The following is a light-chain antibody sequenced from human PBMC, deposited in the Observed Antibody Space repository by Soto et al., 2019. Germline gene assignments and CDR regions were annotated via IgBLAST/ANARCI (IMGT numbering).Light chain of an antibody. CDR2: GAS. CDR3: QQYDTYWT. V-gene: IGKV3D-15*01. CDR1: QSITRS. Sequence: EIVMTQSPSTVSVLPGESATLSCRASQSITRSVAWYQQKPGQAPKLLIYGASNRATGIPDRFSGSGSGTDFTLTISSLQPDDFATYYCQQYDTYWTFGQGTKVDI. J-gene: IGKJ1*01.